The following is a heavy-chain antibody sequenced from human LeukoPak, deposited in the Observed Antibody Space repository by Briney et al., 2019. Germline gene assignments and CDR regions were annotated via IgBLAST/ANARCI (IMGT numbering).Heavy chain of an antibody. CDR3: ASCGGDCYSVGYYFDY. V-gene: IGHV1-69*13. CDR2: IIPIFGTA. CDR1: GGTFIIYA. J-gene: IGHJ4*02. D-gene: IGHD2-21*02. Sequence: ASVKVSCKASGGTFIIYAISWVRQAPGQGLEWMGGIIPIFGTANYAQKFQGRVTITADESTSTAYMELSSLRSEDTAVYYCASCGGDCYSVGYYFDYWGQGTLVTVSS.